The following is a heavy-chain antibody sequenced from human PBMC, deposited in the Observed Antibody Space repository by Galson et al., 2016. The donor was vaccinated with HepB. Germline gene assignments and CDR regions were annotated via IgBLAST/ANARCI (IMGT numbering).Heavy chain of an antibody. CDR3: ARDNWGSLDY. D-gene: IGHD7-27*01. Sequence: ETLSLTCSVSGGSISGYQWSRIRQPPGKGLEWIGYFSHSGSTNFNPSLKSRVTISMDTSKSLLSLELSSVTAADTAVYYCARDNWGSLDYWGQGTPVTVSS. CDR1: GGSISGYQ. CDR2: FSHSGST. V-gene: IGHV4-59*01. J-gene: IGHJ4*02.